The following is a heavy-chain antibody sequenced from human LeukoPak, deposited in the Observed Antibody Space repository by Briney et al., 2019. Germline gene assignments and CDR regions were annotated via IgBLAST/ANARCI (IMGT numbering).Heavy chain of an antibody. CDR3: AKDIFTMVRGVVDY. Sequence: QAGGSLRLSCAPSGFTFDDYAMHWVRQAPGKGLEWVSGISWNSGSIGYADSVKGRFTISRDNAKNSLYLQMNSLRAEDTALYYCAKDIFTMVRGVVDYWGQGTLVTVSS. V-gene: IGHV3-9*01. D-gene: IGHD3-10*01. CDR2: ISWNSGSI. CDR1: GFTFDDYA. J-gene: IGHJ4*02.